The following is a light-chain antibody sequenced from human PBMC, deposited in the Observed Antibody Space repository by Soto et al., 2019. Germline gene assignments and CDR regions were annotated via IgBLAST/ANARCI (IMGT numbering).Light chain of an antibody. Sequence: DIQLTQSPSTLSASVGDGVTITFRASQVISTWLDWYQQKPGKAPELLCYKASLLEGGVPYRFSGSGSGTDFNSTISSLQPDDFATYYCQQSNPYPLTFGGGTTVELK. CDR1: QVISTW. J-gene: IGKJ4*01. CDR2: KAS. CDR3: QQSNPYPLT. V-gene: IGKV1-5*03.